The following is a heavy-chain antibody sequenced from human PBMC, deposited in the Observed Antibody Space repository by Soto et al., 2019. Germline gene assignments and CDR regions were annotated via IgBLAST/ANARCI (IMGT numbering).Heavy chain of an antibody. CDR1: GFTFSSYA. V-gene: IGHV3-23*01. CDR2: ISGSGGST. CDR3: AKDPTVADNRLFDY. D-gene: IGHD3-16*02. J-gene: IGHJ4*02. Sequence: EVQLLESGGGLVQPGGSLRLSCAASGFTFSSYAMSWFRQSPGKGLEWVSAISGSGGSTYYADSVKGRFTISRDNSKNTLYLQMNSLRAEDTAVYYCAKDPTVADNRLFDYWGQGTLVTVSS.